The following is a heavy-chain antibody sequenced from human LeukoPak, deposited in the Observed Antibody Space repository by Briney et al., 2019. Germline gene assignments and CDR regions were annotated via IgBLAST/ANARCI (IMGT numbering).Heavy chain of an antibody. Sequence: SETLSLTCAVYGGSFSGYYWSWIRQPPGKGLEWIGEINHSGSTNYNPSLKSRVTISVDTSKNQFSLKLSSVTAADTAVYYCARKRGGSGSYYPYYFDYWGQGTLVTVSS. CDR1: GGSFSGYY. J-gene: IGHJ4*02. CDR3: ARKRGGSGSYYPYYFDY. D-gene: IGHD3-10*01. V-gene: IGHV4-34*01. CDR2: INHSGST.